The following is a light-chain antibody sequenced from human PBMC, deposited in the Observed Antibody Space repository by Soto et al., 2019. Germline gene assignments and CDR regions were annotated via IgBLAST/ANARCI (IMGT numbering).Light chain of an antibody. CDR2: DVS. Sequence: QSVLTQPRSVSGSPGQSVTISCTGTSSDVGGYNYVSWYQQHPGKAPKLMIYDVSKRPSGVPDRFSGSKSGNTASLTFSGLQAEDEADYYCCSCAGSYTWVFGGGTQLTVL. CDR3: CSCAGSYTWV. V-gene: IGLV2-11*01. J-gene: IGLJ3*02. CDR1: SSDVGGYNY.